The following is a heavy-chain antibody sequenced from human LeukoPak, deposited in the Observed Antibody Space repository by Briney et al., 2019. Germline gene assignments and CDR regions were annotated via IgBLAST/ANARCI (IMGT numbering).Heavy chain of an antibody. D-gene: IGHD2-2*01. CDR1: GGSISSYY. V-gene: IGHV4-4*07. CDR2: IYTSGST. Sequence: SETLSLTCTVSGGSISSYYWSWIRQPAGKGLEWIGRIYTSGSTNYNPSLKSRVTMSVDTSKNQFSLKLSSVTAADTAVYYCARAGHCSSTSCYFGAFDIWGQGTMVTVSS. J-gene: IGHJ3*02. CDR3: ARAGHCSSTSCYFGAFDI.